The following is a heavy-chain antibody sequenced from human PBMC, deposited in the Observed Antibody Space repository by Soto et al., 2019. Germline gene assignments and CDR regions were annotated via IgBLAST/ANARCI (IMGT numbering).Heavy chain of an antibody. Sequence: ASVKVSCTASGYTFTSYGISWVRQAPGQGLEWMGWISAYNGNTNYAQKLQGRVTMTTDTSTSTAYMELRSLRSDDTAVYYCARVWAYYYDSSGYYEPFDYWGQGTLVTVSS. D-gene: IGHD3-22*01. CDR2: ISAYNGNT. CDR3: ARVWAYYYDSSGYYEPFDY. CDR1: GYTFTSYG. V-gene: IGHV1-18*01. J-gene: IGHJ4*02.